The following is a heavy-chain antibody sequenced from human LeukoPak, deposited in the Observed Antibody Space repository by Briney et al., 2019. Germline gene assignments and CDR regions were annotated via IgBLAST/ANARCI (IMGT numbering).Heavy chain of an antibody. CDR2: INSYSGAI. CDR3: ARDPKSQLLLDY. CDR1: GFTFTDEY. J-gene: IGHJ4*02. D-gene: IGHD2-2*01. V-gene: IGHV1-2*02. Sequence: ASVKVSCKSSGFTFTDEYIHWVRQAPGQGLEWMGWINSYSGAINYAQKFQGRVTLTRDTSISTAYMELSRLTSGDTAVYYCARDPKSQLLLDYWGQGTLGTVSS.